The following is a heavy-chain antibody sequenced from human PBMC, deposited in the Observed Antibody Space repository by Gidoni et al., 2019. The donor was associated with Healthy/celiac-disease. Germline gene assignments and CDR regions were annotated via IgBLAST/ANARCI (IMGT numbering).Heavy chain of an antibody. CDR2: IYSGGRT. Sequence: EMQLVETGGGLLQHGWSLRLSCEASGCTVSSNYMSWVRQAPGKGLEWVSVIYSGGRTYYADSVKGRFTISRDNSKNTLYLQMNSLRAEDTAVYYCATGPYSSSWYYFDYWGQGTLVTVSS. CDR1: GCTVSSNY. D-gene: IGHD6-13*01. V-gene: IGHV3-53*02. J-gene: IGHJ4*02. CDR3: ATGPYSSSWYYFDY.